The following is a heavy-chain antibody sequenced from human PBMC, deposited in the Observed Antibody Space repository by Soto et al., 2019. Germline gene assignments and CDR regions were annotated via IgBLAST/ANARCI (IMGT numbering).Heavy chain of an antibody. CDR1: GFTVSISY. CDR2: IYSGGET. J-gene: IGHJ4*02. CDR3: ARRKFCSSTTCFDF. Sequence: WGSLRLSCAASGFTVSISYMSWVRQVPGKGLEWVSIIYSGGETYYAASVKGRFTISRDNSKNTVYLQMNSLRAEDTGVYYCARRKFCSSTTCFDFWGQGTLVTVSS. V-gene: IGHV3-66*01. D-gene: IGHD2-2*01.